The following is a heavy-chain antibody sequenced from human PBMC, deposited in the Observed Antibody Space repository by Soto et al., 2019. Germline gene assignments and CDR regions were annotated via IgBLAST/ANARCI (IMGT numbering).Heavy chain of an antibody. D-gene: IGHD3-3*01. CDR2: ISSDSSTI. Sequence: GGSLRLSCAASGFTFSSYSMNWVRQAPGKGLEWVTYISSDSSTIYYADSVKGRFTISRDNTKNTLYLQMISLRAEDTAVYYCASSCLYYDFWSGYYSVYYYGMDVWGQGTTVTVSS. V-gene: IGHV3-48*01. J-gene: IGHJ6*02. CDR1: GFTFSSYS. CDR3: ASSCLYYDFWSGYYSVYYYGMDV.